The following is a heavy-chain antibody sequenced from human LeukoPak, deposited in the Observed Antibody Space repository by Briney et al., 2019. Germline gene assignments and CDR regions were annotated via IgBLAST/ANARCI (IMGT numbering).Heavy chain of an antibody. CDR1: GFTFSSYW. Sequence: GGSLRLSCAASGFTFSSYWMHWVRQAPGKGLVWVSRINSDGSSTGYADSVKGRFTISRDNAKNTLYLQMNSLRAEDTAVYYCASGWYGYYYGMDVWGQGTTVTVSS. V-gene: IGHV3-74*01. D-gene: IGHD6-19*01. J-gene: IGHJ6*02. CDR2: INSDGSST. CDR3: ASGWYGYYYGMDV.